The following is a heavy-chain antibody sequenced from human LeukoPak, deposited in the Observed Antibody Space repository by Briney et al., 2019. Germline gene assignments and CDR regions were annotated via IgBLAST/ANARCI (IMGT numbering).Heavy chain of an antibody. CDR2: INWNGDKI. V-gene: IGHV3-20*04. J-gene: IGHJ4*02. D-gene: IGHD6-13*01. CDR1: GFSFDDYG. CDR3: ARAAGYSSNWYEY. Sequence: GGSLRLSCAASGFSFDDYGMSWVRQAPGKGLEWVSGINWNGDKIGCADSVKGRFTFSRDNAKNSLYLQMNSLRAEDTALYYCARAAGYSSNWYEYWGQGTLVTVSS.